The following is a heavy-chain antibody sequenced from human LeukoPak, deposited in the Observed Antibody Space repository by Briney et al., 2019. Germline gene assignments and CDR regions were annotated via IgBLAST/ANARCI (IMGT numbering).Heavy chain of an antibody. CDR3: ARGIGLPYSSRRYDY. CDR1: GGSFSGYY. Sequence: PSDTLSLTCAVYGGSFSGYYWSWIRQPPGKGLEWVGEINHSGSTNYNPSLKSRVTISVDTSKNQFSLKLSSVTAADTAVYYCARGIGLPYSSRRYDYWGQGTLVTVSS. D-gene: IGHD6-13*01. CDR2: INHSGST. V-gene: IGHV4-34*01. J-gene: IGHJ4*02.